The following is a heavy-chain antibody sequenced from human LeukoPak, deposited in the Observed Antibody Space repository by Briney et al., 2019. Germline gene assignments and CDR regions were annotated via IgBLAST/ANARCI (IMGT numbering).Heavy chain of an antibody. D-gene: IGHD6-13*01. CDR1: GFTFGDYA. CDR2: IRSKAYGGTT. V-gene: IGHV3-49*04. J-gene: IGHJ3*02. Sequence: PGRSLRLSCTASGFTFGDYAMSWVRQAPGKGLEWVGFIRSKAYGGTTEYAASVKGRFTISRDDSKSIAYLQMNSLKTEDTAVYYCTRSSSSWYREMADAFDIWGQGTMVTVSS. CDR3: TRSSSSWYREMADAFDI.